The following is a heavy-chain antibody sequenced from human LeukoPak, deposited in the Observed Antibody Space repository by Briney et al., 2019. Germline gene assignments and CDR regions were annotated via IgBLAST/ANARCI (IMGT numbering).Heavy chain of an antibody. Sequence: ASVKVSCKASGCAFTSYYMHWVRQAPGQGLEWMGIINPSGGSTGYAEKFQGRVTMTRDTSTSTVYMELSSLTSEDTAVYYCARDGGGSYSFVDYWGQGTLVTVSS. CDR2: INPSGGST. J-gene: IGHJ4*02. V-gene: IGHV1-46*01. D-gene: IGHD1-26*01. CDR1: GCAFTSYY. CDR3: ARDGGGSYSFVDY.